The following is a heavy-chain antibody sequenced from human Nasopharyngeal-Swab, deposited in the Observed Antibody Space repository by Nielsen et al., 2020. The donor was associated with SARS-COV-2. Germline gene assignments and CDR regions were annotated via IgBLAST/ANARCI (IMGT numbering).Heavy chain of an antibody. CDR3: ARSYYGSGRFDY. CDR1: GGTFSSYA. Sequence: SVKASCKASGGTFSSYAISWARQDPGQGLEWMGGIIPIFGTANYAQKFQGRVTITADKSTSTAYMELSSLRTEDTAVYYCARSYYGSGRFDYWGQGTLVTVSS. J-gene: IGHJ4*02. CDR2: IIPIFGTA. V-gene: IGHV1-69*06. D-gene: IGHD3-10*01.